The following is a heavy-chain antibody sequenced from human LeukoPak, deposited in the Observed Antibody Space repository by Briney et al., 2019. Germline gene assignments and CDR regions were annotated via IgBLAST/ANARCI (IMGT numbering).Heavy chain of an antibody. D-gene: IGHD3/OR15-3a*01. V-gene: IGHV4-39*01. CDR3: ARQTGSGLFILP. CDR2: IYYSGST. CDR1: GGSISSSSYY. Sequence: PSETLSLTCTVSGGSISSSSYYWGWLRQPPGKGLEWIGSIYYSGSTYYNPSLKSRVTISVDTSKNQFSLKLSSVTAADTAVYYCARQTGSGLFILPGGQGTLVTVSS. J-gene: IGHJ4*02.